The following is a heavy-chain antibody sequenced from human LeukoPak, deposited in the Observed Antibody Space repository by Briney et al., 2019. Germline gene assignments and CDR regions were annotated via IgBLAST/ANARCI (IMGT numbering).Heavy chain of an antibody. CDR1: GYSISSGYC. CDR2: IYHSGST. J-gene: IGHJ3*01. CDR3: AGQQSTWDAFHL. V-gene: IGHV4-38-2*01. Sequence: SETLSLTCAVSGYSISSGYCWGWIRQPPGKGLEWIGSIYHSGSTYYNPSLKSRVTISVDTSKNQFSLKMSSVTAADTALYYCAGQQSTWDAFHLWGQGTMVTVSS. D-gene: IGHD6-13*01.